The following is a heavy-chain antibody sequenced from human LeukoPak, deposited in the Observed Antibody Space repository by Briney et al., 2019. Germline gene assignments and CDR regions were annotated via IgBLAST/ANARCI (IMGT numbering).Heavy chain of an antibody. Sequence: PSETLSLTCTVSGGSINRYFWSWIRQPPGKGLEWLGYISYTGSTNYNPSLKSRVTFSVDTSKNQVSLKLNSVTAADTALYYCARRSTVAWYFDSWGQGTLVTVSS. V-gene: IGHV4-59*01. CDR2: ISYTGST. CDR3: ARRSTVAWYFDS. J-gene: IGHJ4*02. CDR1: GGSINRYF. D-gene: IGHD4-23*01.